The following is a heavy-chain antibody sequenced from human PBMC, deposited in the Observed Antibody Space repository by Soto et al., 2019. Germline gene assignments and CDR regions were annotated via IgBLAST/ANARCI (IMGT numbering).Heavy chain of an antibody. CDR2: IYYSGST. J-gene: IGHJ6*02. D-gene: IGHD3-10*01. CDR3: AKAGARPYYCGMDV. CDR1: GGSLSRYY. V-gene: IGHV4-59*01. Sequence: PSEPLSLTCTVTGGSLSRYYWSWIRQPPGKGLEWIGYIYYSGSTNYNPSLKSRVTISVDTSKNQFSLKLSSVTAADTAVYYCAKAGARPYYCGMDVWGQGTTVTVSS.